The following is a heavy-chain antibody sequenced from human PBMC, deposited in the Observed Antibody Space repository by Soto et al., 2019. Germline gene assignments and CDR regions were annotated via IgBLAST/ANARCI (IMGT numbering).Heavy chain of an antibody. CDR2: ISDSGSP. CDR3: ARVWRRGWYFDL. Sequence: QVQLQESGPGLVKPSETLSLTCTVSGGSMSSYYWSWIRQPPGKGLEWIGYISDSGSPTYTPSLKSRVTMSVDTSKNQLSLNLTYVSAADTAIYYCARVWRRGWYFDLWGRGTLVTVSS. D-gene: IGHD2-21*01. CDR1: GGSMSSYY. J-gene: IGHJ2*01. V-gene: IGHV4-59*01.